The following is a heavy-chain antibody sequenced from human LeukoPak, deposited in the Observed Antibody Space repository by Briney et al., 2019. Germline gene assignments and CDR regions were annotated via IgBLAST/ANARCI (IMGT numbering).Heavy chain of an antibody. J-gene: IGHJ4*02. D-gene: IGHD5-18*01. Sequence: PGGSLRLSCAASGFTFSSYWMHWVRQAPGKGLVWVSRINSDGSSTSYADSVKGRFTISRDNARNTLYLRMNSLRAEDTAVYYCASTKEGSYGSGGDYWGQGTLVTVSS. V-gene: IGHV3-74*01. CDR2: INSDGSST. CDR3: ASTKEGSYGSGGDY. CDR1: GFTFSSYW.